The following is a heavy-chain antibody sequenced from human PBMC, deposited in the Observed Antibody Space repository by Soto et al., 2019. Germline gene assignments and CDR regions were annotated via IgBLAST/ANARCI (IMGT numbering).Heavy chain of an antibody. CDR1: GGSISSSNW. D-gene: IGHD6-13*01. CDR3: ARALAEAGRGFYYFDY. J-gene: IGHJ4*02. CDR2: IYHSGST. V-gene: IGHV4-4*02. Sequence: SETLSLTCAVSGGSISSSNWWSWVRQPPGKGLEWIGEIYHSGSTNYNPSLKSRVTISVDKSKNQFSLKLSSVTAADTAVYYCARALAEAGRGFYYFDYWGQGTLVTVSS.